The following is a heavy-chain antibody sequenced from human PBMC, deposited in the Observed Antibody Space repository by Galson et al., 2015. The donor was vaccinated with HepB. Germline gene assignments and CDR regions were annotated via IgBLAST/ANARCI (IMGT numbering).Heavy chain of an antibody. J-gene: IGHJ4*02. Sequence: SLRLSCAASGFTFSNDWMHWVRQAPGKGLVWVSHIISGGSSTTYADSVKGRFTISRDNARNTLYLEMNSLRAEDTAVYYCARVTVKGWYWGQGTLVTVSS. D-gene: IGHD2-15*01. CDR1: GFTFSNDW. CDR3: ARVTVKGWY. V-gene: IGHV3-74*01. CDR2: IISGGSST.